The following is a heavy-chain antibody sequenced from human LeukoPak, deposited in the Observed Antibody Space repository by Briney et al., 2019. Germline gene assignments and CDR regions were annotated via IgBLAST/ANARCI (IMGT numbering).Heavy chain of an antibody. CDR2: IKEDGTEK. CDR3: AKVAKYYYGPETYYFFEQ. V-gene: IGHV3-7*01. Sequence: PGGSLRLSCAGSGFTFSSYWMSWVRQAPGKGLEWVANIKEDGTEKYYVDSVKGRFTISRDYAKNSLYLQMNSLRVEDTAVYYCAKVAKYYYGPETYYFFEQWGQGTPVTASS. J-gene: IGHJ4*02. D-gene: IGHD3-10*01. CDR1: GFTFSSYW.